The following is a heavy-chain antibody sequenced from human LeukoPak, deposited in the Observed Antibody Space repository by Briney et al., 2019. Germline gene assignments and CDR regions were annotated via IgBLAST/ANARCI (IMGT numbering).Heavy chain of an antibody. V-gene: IGHV4-34*01. CDR3: ASKADYYYGSGSLKGGPPYAFDI. CDR1: GGSFSGYY. CDR2: LYYNGTT. D-gene: IGHD3-10*01. J-gene: IGHJ3*02. Sequence: SETLSLTCAVYGGSFSGYYWSWIRQSPGKGLEWIGSLYYNGTTYHNPSLKSRVTISVDTSKNQFSLKLSSVTAADTAVYYCASKADYYYGSGSLKGGPPYAFDIWGQGTMVTVSS.